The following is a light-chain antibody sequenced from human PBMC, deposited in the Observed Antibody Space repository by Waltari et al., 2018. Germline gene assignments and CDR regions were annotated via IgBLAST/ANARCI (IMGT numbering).Light chain of an antibody. V-gene: IGLV8-61*01. CDR1: SGSLSSTSS. CDR2: NAN. CDR3: RLYMGSGIWV. Sequence: QTVVTQEPSLSVSPGGTVTLTCAFSSGSLSSTSSASWYQQSPGQTPHTLVYNANIRASGVPDRFSGSVLGNKAVLIITGAQAEDESTYYCRLYMGSGIWVFGGGTNLTVL. J-gene: IGLJ3*02.